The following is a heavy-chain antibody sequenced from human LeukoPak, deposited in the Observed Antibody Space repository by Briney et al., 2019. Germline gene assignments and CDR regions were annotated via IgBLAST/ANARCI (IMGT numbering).Heavy chain of an antibody. CDR2: ISYDGSNK. CDR3: ARRGYGDDAFDI. J-gene: IGHJ3*02. CDR1: GFTFSSYA. D-gene: IGHD4-17*01. Sequence: QPGGFLRLSCAASGFTFSSYAMHWVRQAPGKGLEWVAVISYDGSNKYYADSVKGRFTISRDNSKNTLYLQMNSLRAEDTAVYYCARRGYGDDAFDIWGQGTMVTVSS. V-gene: IGHV3-30-3*01.